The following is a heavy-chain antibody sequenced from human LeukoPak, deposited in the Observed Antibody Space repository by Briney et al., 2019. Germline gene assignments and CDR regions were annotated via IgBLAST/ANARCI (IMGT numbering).Heavy chain of an antibody. V-gene: IGHV4-31*03. D-gene: IGHD3-22*01. Sequence: PSETLSLTCTVSGVSISSTGYFWNWIRQHPGKGLEWIGYIFYSGSTNYNPSLKSRVTISVDTSKNRFSLKLSSVTAADTAVYYCATTRRGDSSGYYYGQGDYWGQGTLVTVSS. CDR3: ATTRRGDSSGYYYGQGDY. CDR1: GVSISSTGYF. J-gene: IGHJ4*02. CDR2: IFYSGST.